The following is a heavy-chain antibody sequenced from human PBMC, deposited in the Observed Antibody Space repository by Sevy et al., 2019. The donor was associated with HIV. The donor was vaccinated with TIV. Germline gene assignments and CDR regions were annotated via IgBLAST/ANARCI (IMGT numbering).Heavy chain of an antibody. D-gene: IGHD4-17*01. CDR3: AREKDYGEHRYFDC. Sequence: SETLSLTCTVSGGSISSNYWSWIRQPPGKGLEWIGYIYNSGSTNYNPSLKSRVTISVDTSKNEFSLKLSSVTAADTALYFCAREKDYGEHRYFDCWGQGTLVTVSS. CDR1: GGSISSNY. V-gene: IGHV4-59*01. CDR2: IYNSGST. J-gene: IGHJ4*02.